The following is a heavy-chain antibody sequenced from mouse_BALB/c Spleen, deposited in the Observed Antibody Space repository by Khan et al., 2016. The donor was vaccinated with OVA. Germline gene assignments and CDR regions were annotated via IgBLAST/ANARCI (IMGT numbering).Heavy chain of an antibody. Sequence: VQLVESGAELAKPGASVKMSCKASGYTFINYWILWVKQRPGQGLEWIGYINPSIGYTENNQNFKDKATLTADKSSSTAYMQLSSLTSEDSAVYDCARRGLRWDFDYWGQGTTRKVSS. J-gene: IGHJ2*01. D-gene: IGHD1-1*01. CDR1: GYTFINYW. CDR2: INPSIGYT. CDR3: ARRGLRWDFDY. V-gene: IGHV1-7*01.